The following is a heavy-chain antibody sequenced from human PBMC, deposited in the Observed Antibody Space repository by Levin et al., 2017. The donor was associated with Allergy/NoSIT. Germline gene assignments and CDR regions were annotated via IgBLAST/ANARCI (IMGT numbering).Heavy chain of an antibody. J-gene: IGHJ6*02. Sequence: GESLKISCQGSGYSSISYWIAWVRQMPGKGLEWMGSVYPADSDATYNPSFLGQVSISVDKSLRTAYLQWSRLKPSDTAMYYCAKIDSHSGYGLNVWGQGTTVTVSS. CDR3: AKIDSHSGYGLNV. CDR2: VYPADSDA. V-gene: IGHV5-51*01. D-gene: IGHD2-15*01. CDR1: GYSSISYW.